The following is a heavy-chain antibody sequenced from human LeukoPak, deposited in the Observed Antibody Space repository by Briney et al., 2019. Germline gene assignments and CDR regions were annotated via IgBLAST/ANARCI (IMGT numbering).Heavy chain of an antibody. D-gene: IGHD2-8*01. CDR2: INPSGGST. V-gene: IGHV1-46*01. Sequence: GASVKFSCKASGYTFTSYYIQWVRQAPGQGLEWMGIINPSGGSTSYVQKFQGRVTMTRDSSTSTVYMELSSLRSEDTAVYYCARMVPRAVGRSLDYWGQGTLVTVSS. CDR1: GYTFTSYY. J-gene: IGHJ4*02. CDR3: ARMVPRAVGRSLDY.